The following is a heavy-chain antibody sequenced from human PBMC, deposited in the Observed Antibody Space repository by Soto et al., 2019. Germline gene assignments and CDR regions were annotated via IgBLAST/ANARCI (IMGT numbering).Heavy chain of an antibody. CDR3: XXXXXXXRGYLSPVDY. CDR1: GYTFSDYY. V-gene: IGHV3-11*01. CDR2: SDTSGTKI. D-gene: IGHD5-18*01. J-gene: IGHJ4*02. Sequence: QVQLVESGGDWVKPGGSLRLSCAASGYTFSDYYMSWIRQAPGTGRAWISYSDTSGTKIYYADSVKGRFTITRDNAKNSXXXXXXXXXXXXXXXXXXXXXXXXXRGYLSPVDYGGQGPLVTVSS.